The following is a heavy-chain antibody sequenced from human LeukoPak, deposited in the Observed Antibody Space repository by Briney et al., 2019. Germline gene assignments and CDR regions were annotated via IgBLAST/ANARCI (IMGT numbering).Heavy chain of an antibody. J-gene: IGHJ4*02. CDR2: ISWNSGSI. Sequence: PGRSLRLSCAASGFTFDDYAMHWVRHAPGKGLEWVSGISWNSGSIGYADSVKGRFTISRDNAKNSLYLQMNSLRAEDTALYYCAKDTAAGLHFDYWGQGTLVTVSS. V-gene: IGHV3-9*01. CDR1: GFTFDDYA. CDR3: AKDTAAGLHFDY. D-gene: IGHD6-13*01.